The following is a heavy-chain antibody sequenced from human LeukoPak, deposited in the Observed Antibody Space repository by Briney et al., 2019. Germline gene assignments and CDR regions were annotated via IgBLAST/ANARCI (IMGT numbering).Heavy chain of an antibody. V-gene: IGHV4-4*02. CDR2: IYHSGST. D-gene: IGHD5-24*01. J-gene: IGHJ4*02. CDR3: ARDPRDGYAFDY. CDR1: GAPISSTNW. Sequence: SETLSLTCAVSGAPISSTNWWSWVRQPPGKGLEWIGEIYHSGSTNYNPSLKSRVTISVDKSKNQFSLKLSSVTAADTAVYYCARDPRDGYAFDYWGQGTLVTVSS.